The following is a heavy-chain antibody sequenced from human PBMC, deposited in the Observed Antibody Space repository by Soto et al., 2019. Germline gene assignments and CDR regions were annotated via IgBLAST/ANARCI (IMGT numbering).Heavy chain of an antibody. CDR3: TRQFPLWFGGFSFDY. D-gene: IGHD3-10*01. V-gene: IGHV3-73*01. CDR2: IRSKANSYAT. J-gene: IGHJ4*02. Sequence: EVQLVESGGGLVQPGGSLKLSCAASGFTFSGSAMHWVRQASGKGLEWVGRIRSKANSYATAYAASVKGRFTISRDDSKNTAYLQMNSLKTEDTAVYYCTRQFPLWFGGFSFDYWGQGTLVTVSS. CDR1: GFTFSGSA.